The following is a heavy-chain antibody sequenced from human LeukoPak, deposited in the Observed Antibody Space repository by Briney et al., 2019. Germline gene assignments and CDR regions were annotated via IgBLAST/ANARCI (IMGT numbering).Heavy chain of an antibody. Sequence: ASVKISFKASGYPFTSYDINWVRQATGQGLEWMGWMNPNSGNTGYAQKFQGRVTITRNTSISTAYMELSSLRSEDTAVYYCARGPFITIFGVVTWYYFDYWGQGTLVTVSS. CDR1: GYPFTSYD. CDR2: MNPNSGNT. D-gene: IGHD3-3*01. J-gene: IGHJ4*02. V-gene: IGHV1-8*03. CDR3: ARGPFITIFGVVTWYYFDY.